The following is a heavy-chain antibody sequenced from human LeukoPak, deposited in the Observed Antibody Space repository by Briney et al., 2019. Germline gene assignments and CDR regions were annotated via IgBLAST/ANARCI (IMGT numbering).Heavy chain of an antibody. CDR3: AKDYGDREYNGSYLGWFDP. J-gene: IGHJ5*02. CDR1: GFTFSSYA. D-gene: IGHD1-26*01. V-gene: IGHV3-23*01. Sequence: QPGGSLRLSCAASGFTFSSYAMSWVRQAPGKGLEWVSAISGSGGSTYYADSVKGRFTISRDNSKNTLYLQMNSLRAEDTAVYYCAKDYGDREYNGSYLGWFDPWGQGTLVTVSS. CDR2: ISGSGGST.